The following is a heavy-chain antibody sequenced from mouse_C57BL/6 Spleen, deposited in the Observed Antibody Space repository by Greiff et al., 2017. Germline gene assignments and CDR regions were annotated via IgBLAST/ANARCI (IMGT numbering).Heavy chain of an antibody. CDR1: GYTFTDYY. Sequence: EVQLQQSGPELVKPGASVKISCKASGYTFTDYYMNWVKQSHGKSLEWIGDINPNNGGTSYNQKFKGKATLTVDKSSSTAYMELRSLTSEDSAVYYCTRSITTVVGDYAMDYWGQGASVTVYS. V-gene: IGHV1-26*01. CDR2: INPNNGGT. D-gene: IGHD1-1*01. CDR3: TRSITTVVGDYAMDY. J-gene: IGHJ4*01.